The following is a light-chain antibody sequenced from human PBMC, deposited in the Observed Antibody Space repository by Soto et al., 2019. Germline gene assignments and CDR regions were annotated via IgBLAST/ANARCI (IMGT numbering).Light chain of an antibody. CDR1: QSVSSSY. CDR2: GAS. J-gene: IGKJ1*01. Sequence: EIVLTQSPGTLSLSPGERATLSCRASQSVSSSYLAWYQQKPGQAPRPLIYGASSRAIGIPDRFSGSGSGTDFTLAISRLEHEDFAVYYCQQYCSSPWTCGQGTKVEIK. V-gene: IGKV3-20*01. CDR3: QQYCSSPWT.